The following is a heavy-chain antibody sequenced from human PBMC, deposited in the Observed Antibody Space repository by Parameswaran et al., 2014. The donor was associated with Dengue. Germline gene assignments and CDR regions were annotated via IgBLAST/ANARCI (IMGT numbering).Heavy chain of an antibody. CDR2: INHSGST. D-gene: IGHD5-18*01. V-gene: IGHV4-34*01. CDR3: ARAPKRIQLCYFDY. J-gene: IGHJ4*02. Sequence: WIRQPPGKGLEWIGEINHSGSTNYNPSLKSRVTISVDTSKNQFSLKLSSVTAADTAVYYCARAPKRIQLCYFDYWGQGTLVTVSS.